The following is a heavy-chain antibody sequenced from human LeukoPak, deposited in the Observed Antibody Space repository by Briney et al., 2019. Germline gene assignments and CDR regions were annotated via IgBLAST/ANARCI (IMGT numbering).Heavy chain of an antibody. Sequence: PGGSLRLSCAASGFTFSSYEMNWVRQAPGKGLEWVAVISYDGSNKYYADSVKGRFTISRDNSKNTLYLQMNSLRAEDTAVYYCARDSPPSSSWYYFDYWGQGTLVTVSS. V-gene: IGHV3-30*04. CDR3: ARDSPPSSSWYYFDY. J-gene: IGHJ4*02. CDR1: GFTFSSYE. CDR2: ISYDGSNK. D-gene: IGHD6-13*01.